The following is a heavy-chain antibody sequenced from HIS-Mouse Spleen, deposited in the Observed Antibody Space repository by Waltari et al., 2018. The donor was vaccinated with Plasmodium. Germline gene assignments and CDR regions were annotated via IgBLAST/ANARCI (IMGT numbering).Heavy chain of an antibody. CDR1: GGPISSYY. V-gene: IGHV4-59*01. CDR3: ARGGYSSSSYYFDY. J-gene: IGHJ4*02. Sequence: QVQLQESGPGLVKPSETLSLTCTDSGGPISSYYWSWIRQPPGKGLEWIAYIYYSGSTNYNPSLKSRVTISVDTSKNQFSLKLSSVTAADTAVFYCARGGYSSSSYYFDYWGQGTLVTVSS. CDR2: IYYSGST. D-gene: IGHD6-6*01.